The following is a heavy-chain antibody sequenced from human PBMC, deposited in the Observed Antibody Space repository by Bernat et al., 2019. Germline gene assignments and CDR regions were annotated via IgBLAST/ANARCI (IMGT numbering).Heavy chain of an antibody. J-gene: IGHJ4*02. V-gene: IGHV3-33*01. D-gene: IGHD3-10*01. CDR2: IWYDGSNK. CDR3: ARDATWFEQNYFDY. Sequence: QVQLVESGGGVVQPGRSLRLSCAASGFTFSSYGMHWVRQAPGKGLEWVVVIWYDGSNKYYADSVKGRFTISRDNSKNTLYLQMNSLRAEDTAVYYCARDATWFEQNYFDYWGQGTLVTVSS. CDR1: GFTFSSYG.